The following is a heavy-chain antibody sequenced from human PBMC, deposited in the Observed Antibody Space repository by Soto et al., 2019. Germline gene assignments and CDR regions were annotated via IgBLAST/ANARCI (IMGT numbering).Heavy chain of an antibody. CDR3: ARDCRNPAAGPYYYYMDV. V-gene: IGHV1-3*01. CDR2: INAGNGNT. CDR1: GYTFTSYA. Sequence: GASVKVSCKASGYTFTSYAMHWVRQAPGQRLEWMGWINAGNGNTKYSQKFQGRVTITRDTSASTAYMELSSLRSEDTAVYYCARDCRNPAAGPYYYYMDVWGKGTTVTVSS. J-gene: IGHJ6*03. D-gene: IGHD6-13*01.